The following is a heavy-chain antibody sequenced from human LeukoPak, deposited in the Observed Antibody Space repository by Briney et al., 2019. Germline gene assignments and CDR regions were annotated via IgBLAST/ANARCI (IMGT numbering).Heavy chain of an antibody. CDR2: IYYSGST. D-gene: IGHD7-27*01. CDR1: GGFMSSGGYY. Sequence: SETLSLTCTVSGGFMSSGGYYWTWIRQRPGTGLEYIGYIYYSGSTYYNPSLGSRIAISIDTSNNRFSLDLTSVTAADTAVYYCSLGTGPFDPWGQGIMVTVSS. CDR3: SLGTGPFDP. V-gene: IGHV4-31*03. J-gene: IGHJ5*02.